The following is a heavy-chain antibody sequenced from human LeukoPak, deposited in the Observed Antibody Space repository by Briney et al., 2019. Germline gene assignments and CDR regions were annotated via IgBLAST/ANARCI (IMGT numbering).Heavy chain of an antibody. V-gene: IGHV3-49*04. D-gene: IGHD2-2*01. CDR2: IRSKAYGGTT. Sequence: GGSLRLSCTASGFTFGDYAMSWVRQAPGKGLEWVGFIRSKAYGGTTEYAASVKGRFTISRDDSKSIAYLQMNSLKTEDTAVYYCTRVEPAAHYGMDVWGQGTTVTVSS. CDR3: TRVEPAAHYGMDV. J-gene: IGHJ6*02. CDR1: GFTFGDYA.